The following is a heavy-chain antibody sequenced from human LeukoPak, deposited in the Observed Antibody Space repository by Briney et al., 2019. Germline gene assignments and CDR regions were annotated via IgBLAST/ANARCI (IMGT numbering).Heavy chain of an antibody. CDR1: GGSISSYY. V-gene: IGHV4-59*08. Sequence: EPSETLSLTCTVSGGSISSYYWSWIRQPPGKGLEWIGYIYYSGSTNYNPSLKSRVTISVDTSKNQFSLKLSSVTAADTAVYYCARGVNPYSSSLRMGYFDYWGQGTLVTVSS. CDR2: IYYSGST. J-gene: IGHJ4*02. D-gene: IGHD6-13*01. CDR3: ARGVNPYSSSLRMGYFDY.